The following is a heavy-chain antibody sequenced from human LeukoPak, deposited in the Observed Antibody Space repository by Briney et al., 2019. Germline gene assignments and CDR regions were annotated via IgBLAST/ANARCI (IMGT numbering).Heavy chain of an antibody. Sequence: GGSLRLSCAASGFTFSTNAMSWVRQAPGKGLEWVSVITNGGSNTHYAGSVKGRFTISRDNSKNTLYLQMNSLRAEDTAVYYCARQGDDFLTAFYTWGQGTLVTVSS. CDR1: GFTFSTNA. V-gene: IGHV3-23*01. CDR2: ITNGGSNT. J-gene: IGHJ4*02. D-gene: IGHD3-9*01. CDR3: ARQGDDFLTAFYT.